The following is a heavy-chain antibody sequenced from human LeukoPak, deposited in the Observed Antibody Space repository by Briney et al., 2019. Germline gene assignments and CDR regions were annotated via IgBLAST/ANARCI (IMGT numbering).Heavy chain of an antibody. D-gene: IGHD3-22*01. CDR3: ARDRGYDYYDSSGYYPKDYFDY. V-gene: IGHV1-46*03. CDR2: INPSGGST. J-gene: IGHJ4*02. CDR1: GYTFTSYY. Sequence: ASVKVSCKASGYTFTSYYMHWVRQAPGQGLEWMGIINPSGGSTSYAQKFQGRVTTTRDTSTSTVYMELSSLRSEDTAVYCCARDRGYDYYDSSGYYPKDYFDYWGQGTLVTVSS.